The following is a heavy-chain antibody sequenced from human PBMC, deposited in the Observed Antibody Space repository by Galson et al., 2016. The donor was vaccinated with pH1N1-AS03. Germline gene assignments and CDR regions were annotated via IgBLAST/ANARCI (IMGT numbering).Heavy chain of an antibody. J-gene: IGHJ3*01. CDR2: IWPDGSNK. D-gene: IGHD6-13*01. CDR3: VWTTAAAKLPQAYGFDV. V-gene: IGHV3-33*08. Sequence: SLRLSCAASGFTFSDYGMHWVRQAPGKGLEWVAIIWPDGSNKFYADSVKGRFTISRDNSKKTLYLEMKSLRVEDKSVYYCVWTTAAAKLPQAYGFDVWGQGTTVTVSS. CDR1: GFTFSDYG.